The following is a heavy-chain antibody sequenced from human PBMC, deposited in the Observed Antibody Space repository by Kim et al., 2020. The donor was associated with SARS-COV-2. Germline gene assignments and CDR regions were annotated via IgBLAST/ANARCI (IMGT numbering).Heavy chain of an antibody. J-gene: IGHJ4*02. V-gene: IGHV3-23*01. CDR2: ISGSGGST. CDR1: GFTFSSYA. D-gene: IGHD1-26*01. Sequence: GGSLRLSCAASGFTFSSYAMSWVRQAPGKGLEWVSAISGSGGSTYYADSVKGRFTISRDNSKNTLYLQMNSLRAEDTAVYYCASAKTIVGAPSDYWGQGTLVTVSS. CDR3: ASAKTIVGAPSDY.